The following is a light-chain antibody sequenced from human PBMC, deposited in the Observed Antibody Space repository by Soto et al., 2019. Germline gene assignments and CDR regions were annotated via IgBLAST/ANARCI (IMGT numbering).Light chain of an antibody. Sequence: ETVMTQSPATLSVSPGERATLSCRASQGVSSNVAWYQQKPGQAPRLVMYGTSTRATGVPARFSGSGSGTEFTLTLSSLQSEDFATYYCHQYKTYWTFGHGTKVEMK. J-gene: IGKJ1*01. V-gene: IGKV3-15*01. CDR3: HQYKTYWT. CDR1: QGVSSN. CDR2: GTS.